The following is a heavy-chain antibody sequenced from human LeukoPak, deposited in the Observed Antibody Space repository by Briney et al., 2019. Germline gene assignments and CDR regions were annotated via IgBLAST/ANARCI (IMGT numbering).Heavy chain of an antibody. CDR3: AHLSSQSSFDP. CDR2: ISYDGSNK. Sequence: GGSLRLSCAASGFTFSSYAMHWVRQAPGKGLEWVAVISYDGSNKYYADSVKGRFTISRDNSKNTLYLQMNSLRAEDTAVYYCAHLSSQSSFDPWGQGTLVTVSS. CDR1: GFTFSSYA. D-gene: IGHD6-13*01. J-gene: IGHJ5*02. V-gene: IGHV3-30*04.